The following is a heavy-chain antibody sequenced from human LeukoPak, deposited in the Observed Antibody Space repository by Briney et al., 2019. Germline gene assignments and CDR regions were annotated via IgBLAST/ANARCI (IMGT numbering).Heavy chain of an antibody. CDR1: GFTVTNNY. CDR2: IYSGGNT. CDR3: ASSPTVTTFDY. J-gene: IGHJ4*02. D-gene: IGHD4-17*01. V-gene: IGHV3-66*01. Sequence: GGSLRLSCAASGFTVTNNYMSWVRQAPGMGLEWVSMIYSGGNTYYADSVKGRFTISRDNSKNTLCLQMTSLRVEDTALYYCASSPTVTTFDYWGQGTLVTVSS.